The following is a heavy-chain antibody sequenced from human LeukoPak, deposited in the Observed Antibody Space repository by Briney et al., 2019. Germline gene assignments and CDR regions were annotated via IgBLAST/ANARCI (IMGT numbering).Heavy chain of an antibody. J-gene: IGHJ5*02. Sequence: NPGGSLRLSCAASGFTFSSYSMNWVRQAPGKGLEWVSSISSSSSYIYYADSVKGRFTISRDNAKNSLYLQMNSPRAEDTAVYYCARGTTGRLHSLLKFDPWGQGTLVTVSS. CDR2: ISSSSSYI. V-gene: IGHV3-21*01. CDR3: ARGTTGRLHSLLKFDP. D-gene: IGHD2/OR15-2a*01. CDR1: GFTFSSYS.